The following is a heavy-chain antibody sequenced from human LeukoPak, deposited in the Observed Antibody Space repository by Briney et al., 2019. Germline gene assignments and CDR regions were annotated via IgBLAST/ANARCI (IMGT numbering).Heavy chain of an antibody. J-gene: IGHJ4*02. Sequence: PGGSLRLSCAASGFTFSTYAMHWVRQAPGKGLEWVAVISYDGSNEYYADSVKGRFTISRDNSKNTLYLQMNSLRAEDTAVYYCARLIVAADHDDYWGQGTLVTVSS. CDR1: GFTFSTYA. V-gene: IGHV3-30-3*01. CDR3: ARLIVAADHDDY. D-gene: IGHD3-22*01. CDR2: ISYDGSNE.